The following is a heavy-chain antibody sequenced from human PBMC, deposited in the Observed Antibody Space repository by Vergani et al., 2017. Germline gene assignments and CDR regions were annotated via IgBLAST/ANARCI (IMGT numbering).Heavy chain of an antibody. V-gene: IGHV4-59*13. Sequence: QVQLAESGPGLVKPSETLSLTCTVSGGSFNTYYWSWIRQSPGKGLEWIGYIYSTGSTNYNPSLNSRVTMSVVTSKNQFSLKLRSVTAADTAVYFCARVMYRDEASTGYRLEGMDIWGQGTTVTISS. CDR2: IYSTGST. J-gene: IGHJ6*02. CDR1: GGSFNTYY. CDR3: ARVMYRDEASTGYRLEGMDI. D-gene: IGHD3-9*01.